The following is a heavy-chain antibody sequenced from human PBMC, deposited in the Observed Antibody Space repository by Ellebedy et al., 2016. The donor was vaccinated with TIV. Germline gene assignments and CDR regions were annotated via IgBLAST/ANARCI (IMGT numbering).Heavy chain of an antibody. D-gene: IGHD2-2*03. CDR1: GFSLNTSGVG. J-gene: IGHJ4*02. V-gene: IGHV2-5*02. CDR3: ARAWGGSCFDY. Sequence: SGPTLVKPTQTLTLTCTFSGFSLNTSGVGVGWIRQPQGKALEWLALIYWDDDKRYSPSLESRLTITKDTSKNQVVLTMTNMDPVDTATYYCARAWGGSCFDYWGQGTLVTVSS. CDR2: IYWDDDK.